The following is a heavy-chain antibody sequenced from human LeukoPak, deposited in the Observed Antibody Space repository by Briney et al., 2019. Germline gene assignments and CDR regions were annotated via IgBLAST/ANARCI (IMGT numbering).Heavy chain of an antibody. CDR1: GYTFTGYY. V-gene: IGHV1-2*02. J-gene: IGHJ4*02. CDR2: IKTNSGGT. CDR3: ARDYSSGWYRGSNFDY. D-gene: IGHD6-19*01. Sequence: ASVKVSCKASGYTFTGYYMHWVRQAPGQGLEWMGWIKTNSGGTNYAQKFQGGVTMTRDTSISTAYMELSRLRSDDTAVYYCARDYSSGWYRGSNFDYWGQGTLVTVSS.